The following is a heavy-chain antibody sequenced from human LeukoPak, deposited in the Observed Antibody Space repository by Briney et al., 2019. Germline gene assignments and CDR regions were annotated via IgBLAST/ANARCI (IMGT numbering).Heavy chain of an antibody. CDR2: ISSSGSGSNI. J-gene: IGHJ4*02. CDR3: AREGTGDMFDY. D-gene: IGHD7-27*01. V-gene: IGHV3-48*03. Sequence: GGSLRLSSGGSGLTLSNYDMNWVRQAPGKGLEWVSYISSSGSGSNIYYADSVKGRFTISRDNAKNSLYLQMNSLRAEDTAVYYCAREGTGDMFDYWGQGTLVTVSS. CDR1: GLTLSNYD.